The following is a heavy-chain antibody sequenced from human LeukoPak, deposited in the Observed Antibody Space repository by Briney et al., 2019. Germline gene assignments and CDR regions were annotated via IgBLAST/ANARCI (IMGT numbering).Heavy chain of an antibody. Sequence: ASVKVSCKASGYTFTGYYMHWLRQAPGQGLEWMGWINPNSGGTNYAQKFQGRVTMTRDTSISTAYMELSRLRSDDTAVYYCARLIVVVPAAQDYWGQGTLVTVSS. CDR3: ARLIVVVPAAQDY. D-gene: IGHD2-2*01. J-gene: IGHJ4*02. V-gene: IGHV1-2*02. CDR2: INPNSGGT. CDR1: GYTFTGYY.